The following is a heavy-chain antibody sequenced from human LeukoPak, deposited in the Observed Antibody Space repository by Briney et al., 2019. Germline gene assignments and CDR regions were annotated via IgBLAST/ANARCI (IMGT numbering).Heavy chain of an antibody. CDR2: IIPILGIA. CDR3: ARGILVGATPYYFDY. V-gene: IGHV1-69*04. J-gene: IGHJ4*02. D-gene: IGHD1-26*01. CDR1: GGTFSSYA. Sequence: SVKVPCKASGGTFSSYAISWVRQAPGQGLEWMGRIIPILGIANYAQKFQGRVTITADKSTSTAYMELSSLRSEDTAVYYCARGILVGATPYYFDYWGQGTLVTVSS.